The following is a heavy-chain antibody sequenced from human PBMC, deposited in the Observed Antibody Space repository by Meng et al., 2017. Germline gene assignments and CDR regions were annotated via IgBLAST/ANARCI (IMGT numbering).Heavy chain of an antibody. D-gene: IGHD6-6*01. CDR3: ARRGIAARPFYY. Sequence: VRLPQWGAGLLKPSETLSLTFAVYGGSFSGYYWSWIRQPPGKGLEWIGEINHSGSTNYNPSLKSRVTISVDTSKNQFSLKLSSVTAADTAVYYCARRGIAARPFYYWGQGTLVTVSS. CDR2: INHSGST. J-gene: IGHJ4*02. CDR1: GGSFSGYY. V-gene: IGHV4-34*01.